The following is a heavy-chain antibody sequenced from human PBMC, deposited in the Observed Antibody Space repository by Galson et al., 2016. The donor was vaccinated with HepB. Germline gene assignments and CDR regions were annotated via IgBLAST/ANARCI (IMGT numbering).Heavy chain of an antibody. V-gene: IGHV3-9*01. J-gene: IGHJ6*02. Sequence: SLRLSCAASGFTFDDYALHWVRQAPGKGLEWVSGISWNSGSIGYADSVKGRFTISRDNAKNSLYLQMNSLRAEDTALYYCAKDSEGGYYYDSSGYSQLFYGMDVCGQGTTVTVSS. D-gene: IGHD3-22*01. CDR1: GFTFDDYA. CDR3: AKDSEGGYYYDSSGYSQLFYGMDV. CDR2: ISWNSGSI.